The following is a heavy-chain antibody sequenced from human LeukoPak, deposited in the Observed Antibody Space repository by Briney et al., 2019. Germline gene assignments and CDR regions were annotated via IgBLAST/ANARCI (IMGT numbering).Heavy chain of an antibody. J-gene: IGHJ3*02. CDR1: GGTFSSYA. Sequence: WASVKVSCKASGGTFSSYAISWVRQAPGQGLEWMGRIIPILGIANYAQKFQGRVTITADKSTSTAYMELSSLRSEDTAVYYCARGGLLWFGYAFDIWGQGTMVTVSS. D-gene: IGHD3-10*01. CDR3: ARGGLLWFGYAFDI. V-gene: IGHV1-69*04. CDR2: IIPILGIA.